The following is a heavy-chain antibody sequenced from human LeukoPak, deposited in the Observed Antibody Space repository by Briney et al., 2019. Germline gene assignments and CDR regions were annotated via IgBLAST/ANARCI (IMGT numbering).Heavy chain of an antibody. CDR2: IYHSGSS. J-gene: IGHJ4*02. V-gene: IGHV4-34*01. D-gene: IGHD5-24*01. CDR1: GGSFSGYY. CDR3: ARGLIEMNTIRPCPFDL. Sequence: PSETLSLTCAVYGGSFSGYYWSWIRQPPGKGLEWIGQIYHSGSSKYHGSLKSRVTISVDTSKNQFSLKLNSVTAADTAVYYCARGLIEMNTIRPCPFDLWGQGTLVTVSS.